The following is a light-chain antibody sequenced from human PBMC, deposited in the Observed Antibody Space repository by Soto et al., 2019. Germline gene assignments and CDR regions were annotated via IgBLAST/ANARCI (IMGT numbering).Light chain of an antibody. CDR1: QSVLYNSKNC. Sequence: DIVMTQSPDSLVVSLGERATINCKSSQSVLYNSKNCLAWYQQKPGQPPQLLIYWASTRESGVPDRFSGSGSGADFTLTISSLQAEDVAAYYCQQHCSGPPTFGQGTTVEIK. CDR3: QQHCSGPPT. V-gene: IGKV4-1*01. CDR2: WAS. J-gene: IGKJ1*01.